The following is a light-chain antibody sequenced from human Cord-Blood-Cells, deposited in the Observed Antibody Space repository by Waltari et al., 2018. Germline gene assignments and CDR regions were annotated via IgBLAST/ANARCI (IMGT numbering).Light chain of an antibody. CDR1: QSVSSSY. J-gene: IGKJ3*01. CDR2: GAS. Sequence: EIVLTQSPGTLSLSPGERATLSCRASQSVSSSYLAWYQQKPGPAPRLLIYGASSRATGMPDRFSGSGSGTDFTLTSSRLEPEDFAVYYCQQYGSSPFTFGPGTKVDIK. V-gene: IGKV3-20*01. CDR3: QQYGSSPFT.